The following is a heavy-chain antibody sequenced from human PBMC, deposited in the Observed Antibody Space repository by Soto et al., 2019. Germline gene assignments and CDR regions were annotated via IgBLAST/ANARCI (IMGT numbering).Heavy chain of an antibody. Sequence: GGSLRLSCAASGFPFSSYSMNWVRQAPGKGLEWVSSISSSSSYIYYADSVKGRFTISRDNAKNSLYLQMNSLRAEDTAVYYSAREVADSSSIAQFDPWGKGTLVTVS. D-gene: IGHD6-13*01. J-gene: IGHJ5*02. CDR2: ISSSSSYI. CDR3: AREVADSSSIAQFDP. CDR1: GFPFSSYS. V-gene: IGHV3-21*01.